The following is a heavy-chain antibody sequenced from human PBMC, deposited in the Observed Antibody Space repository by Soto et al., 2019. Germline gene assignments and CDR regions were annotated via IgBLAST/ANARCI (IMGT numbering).Heavy chain of an antibody. Sequence: ASVKVSCKASGYTFTHYGITWVRQAPGQGLEWMGWISAYNGHTNYAQGLQGRVTMTTDASTSTGYMELRSLRSDDTAVYYCARAYSSTWAANFDYWGQETLVTVSS. CDR1: GYTFTHYG. CDR2: ISAYNGHT. D-gene: IGHD6-13*01. J-gene: IGHJ4*02. V-gene: IGHV1-18*01. CDR3: ARAYSSTWAANFDY.